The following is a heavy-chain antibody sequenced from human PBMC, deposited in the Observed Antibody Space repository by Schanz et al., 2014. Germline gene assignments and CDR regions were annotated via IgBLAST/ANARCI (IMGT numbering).Heavy chain of an antibody. J-gene: IGHJ5*01. Sequence: QVQLQQWGAGLLKPSETLSLTCAVYGGSLSGYFWSWIRQPPGKGLEWIGDIGHSGNTKDNPSLKSRVTMSVDRSKNQFSLILNSVTAADTAVYYCARSPGDFPGWFDSWGQGTLVTVAS. CDR1: GGSLSGYF. D-gene: IGHD4-17*01. CDR2: IGHSGNT. CDR3: ARSPGDFPGWFDS. V-gene: IGHV4-34*01.